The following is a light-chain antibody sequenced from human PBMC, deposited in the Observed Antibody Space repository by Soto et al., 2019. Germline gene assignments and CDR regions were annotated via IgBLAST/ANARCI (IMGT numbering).Light chain of an antibody. V-gene: IGKV3-20*01. CDR1: QSVSSSY. J-gene: IGKJ2*01. CDR2: GAS. CDR3: QQYGSSPLT. Sequence: EIVLTQSPGTLSLSPGERATLSCRASQSVSSSYLAWYQQKPGQAPRLLIYGASSSATSIPDRFSGSGSGTDFTLTISRLEPEDFAVYYCQQYGSSPLTFGQGTKLEIK.